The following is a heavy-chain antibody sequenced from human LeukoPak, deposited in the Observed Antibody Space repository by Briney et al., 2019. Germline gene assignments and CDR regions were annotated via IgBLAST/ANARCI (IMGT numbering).Heavy chain of an antibody. V-gene: IGHV3-21*01. CDR3: ARATCSGGSCSFGDAFDI. CDR1: GFTFSSYS. J-gene: IGHJ3*02. Sequence: GGSLRLSCAASGFTFSSYSMNWVRQAPGKGLEWVSSISSSSSYIYYADSVKGRFTISRDNAKNSLYLQMNSLRAEDTAVYYCARATCSGGSCSFGDAFDIWGQGTMVTVS. CDR2: ISSSSSYI. D-gene: IGHD2-15*01.